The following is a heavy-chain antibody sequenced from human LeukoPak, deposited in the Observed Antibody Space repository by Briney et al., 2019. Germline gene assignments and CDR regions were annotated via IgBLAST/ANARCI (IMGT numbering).Heavy chain of an antibody. CDR3: ARNRCRTLDY. J-gene: IGHJ4*02. D-gene: IGHD1-14*01. Sequence: ASVTVSCMASGYTFTSYGISWVRQAPGQGLEWMGWISAYNGNTNYAQKLQGRVTMTTETSTSTAYMELRSLRSDDTAVYYCARNRCRTLDYWGQGTLVTVSS. V-gene: IGHV1-18*01. CDR2: ISAYNGNT. CDR1: GYTFTSYG.